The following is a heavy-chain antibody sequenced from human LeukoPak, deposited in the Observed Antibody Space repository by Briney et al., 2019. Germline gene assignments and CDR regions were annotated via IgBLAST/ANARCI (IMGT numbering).Heavy chain of an antibody. J-gene: IGHJ4*02. CDR3: ARRAGAYSHPYDY. Sequence: GGSLRLSCTVSGFTVSSDSMSWVRQAPGKGLEWVSFIYSDNTHYSDSVKGRFTISRDNSKNTLYPQMNSLRAEDTAVYYCARRAGAYSHPYDYWGQGTLVTVSS. CDR1: GFTVSSDS. CDR2: IYSDNT. D-gene: IGHD4/OR15-4a*01. V-gene: IGHV3-53*01.